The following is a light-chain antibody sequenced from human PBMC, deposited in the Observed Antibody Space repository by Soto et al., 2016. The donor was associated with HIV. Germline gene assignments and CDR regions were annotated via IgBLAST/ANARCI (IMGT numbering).Light chain of an antibody. CDR1: QDIYNY. Sequence: DIQLTQSPSSLSGSIGDRVSLTCRASQDIYNYLAWHQQKPGKVPRLLISAAMNLESGVPSRFRGSGSGTEFTLTITSLQPEDIATYYCQKYNGVITFGGGTKVEI. CDR2: AAM. J-gene: IGKJ4*01. CDR3: QKYNGVIT. V-gene: IGKV1-27*01.